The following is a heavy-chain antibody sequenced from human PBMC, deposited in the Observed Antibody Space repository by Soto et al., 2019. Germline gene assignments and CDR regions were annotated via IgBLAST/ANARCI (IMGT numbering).Heavy chain of an antibody. V-gene: IGHV4-30-2*01. CDR2: IYHSGST. J-gene: IGHJ5*02. D-gene: IGHD5-18*01. CDR3: ARVEYSYGSNWFDP. Sequence: SRAVSRDSISIGGYAGCWIRQPPGKGLEWIGYIYHSGSTYYNPSLKSRVTISVDRSKNQFSLKLSSVTAADTAVYYCARVEYSYGSNWFDPWGQGTLVTVSS. CDR1: RDSISIGGYA.